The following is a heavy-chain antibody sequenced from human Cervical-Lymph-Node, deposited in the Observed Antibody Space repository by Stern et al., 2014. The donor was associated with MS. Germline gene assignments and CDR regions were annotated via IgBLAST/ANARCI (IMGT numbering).Heavy chain of an antibody. D-gene: IGHD2-21*02. Sequence: QITLKESGPTLVKPTQTLTLTCTFSGFSLSTSGVGVGWIRQPPGKALEWLALIYWDDDKGYSPSLKSRLNITQDTSKNQVVLTRPNMDPGDTATYSCAHSRRAHCGGDCYSGHDWFDPWAQEPWSPSPQ. V-gene: IGHV2-5*02. J-gene: IGHJ5*01. CDR2: IYWDDDK. CDR3: AHSRRAHCGGDCYSGHDWFDP. CDR1: GFSLSTSGVG.